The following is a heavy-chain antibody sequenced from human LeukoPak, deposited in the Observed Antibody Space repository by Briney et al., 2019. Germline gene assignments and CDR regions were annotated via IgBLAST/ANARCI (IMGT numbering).Heavy chain of an antibody. J-gene: IGHJ1*01. CDR1: GGSVSSASYY. CDR2: IYYSGST. CDR3: ARTARGVVTDFQH. D-gene: IGHD5-18*01. V-gene: IGHV4-61*01. Sequence: PSETLSLTCIVSGGSVSSASYYRSWIRQPPGKGLEWIGYIYYSGSTNYNPSLKSRVAISVDTSKNQFSLKLSSVTAADTAMYYCARTARGVVTDFQHWGQGTLVTVSS.